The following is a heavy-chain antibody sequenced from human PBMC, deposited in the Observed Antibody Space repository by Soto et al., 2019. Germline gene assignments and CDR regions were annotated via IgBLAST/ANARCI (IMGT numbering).Heavy chain of an antibody. V-gene: IGHV1-69*01. CDR2: IIPIFATA. CDR1: GGTFSSYA. J-gene: IGHJ5*02. CDR3: ARGLKSGDYDPFVP. D-gene: IGHD4-17*01. Sequence: QVQLVQSGAEVKKPGSSVKVSCKASGGTFSSYAINWVRQAPGQGLEWMGGIIPIFATANYTQKFKGRVTITSDESTSTAYMDLSSLRSEDTAVYYCARGLKSGDYDPFVPWGQGTLVTVSS.